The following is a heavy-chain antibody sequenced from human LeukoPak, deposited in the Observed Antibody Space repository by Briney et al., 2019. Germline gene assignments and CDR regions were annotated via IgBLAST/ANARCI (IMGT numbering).Heavy chain of an antibody. CDR1: GGSISDYY. D-gene: IGHD1-26*01. CDR3: ARDVVGAVAFDI. Sequence: SETLSLTCTVSGGSISDYYWSWIRQPPGKGLEWIGYIYSSGRTTYNPSLKSRVPISVDTSKNQFSLKLSSVTTADTAVYFCARDVVGAVAFDIWGQGTMVTVSP. CDR2: IYSSGRT. J-gene: IGHJ3*02. V-gene: IGHV4-59*01.